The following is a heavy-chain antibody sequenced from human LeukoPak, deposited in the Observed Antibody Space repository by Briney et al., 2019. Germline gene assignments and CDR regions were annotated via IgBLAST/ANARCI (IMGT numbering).Heavy chain of an antibody. CDR3: SRALSNTVRGVGDY. Sequence: GGSLRLSCAASGFTFSDYWMNWVRQVPGKGLMWVSRMSSDGSSTNYADSVKGRFTISRDNAKNTLYLQMDSLRVEDTAVYYCSRALSNTVRGVGDYWGQGTLVTVSS. D-gene: IGHD3-10*01. V-gene: IGHV3-74*01. J-gene: IGHJ4*02. CDR1: GFTFSDYW. CDR2: MSSDGSST.